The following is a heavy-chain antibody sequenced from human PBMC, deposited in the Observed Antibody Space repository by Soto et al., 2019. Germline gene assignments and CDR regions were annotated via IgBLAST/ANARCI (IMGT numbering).Heavy chain of an antibody. J-gene: IGHJ4*02. CDR2: ISGSGDST. Sequence: GLTRRLSCAASGCTFSSYAMSWVRQRTGKGVEGVSDISGSGDSTYYADPVKGPFTITSDNSKNTLYLQMNSLRAEATAVYYCAKEGLELYYFDYWGQGTLVTVSS. CDR1: GCTFSSYA. CDR3: AKEGLELYYFDY. V-gene: IGHV3-23*01. D-gene: IGHD1-7*01.